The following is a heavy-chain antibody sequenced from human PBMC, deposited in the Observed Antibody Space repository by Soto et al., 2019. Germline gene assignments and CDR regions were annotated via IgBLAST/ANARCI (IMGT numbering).Heavy chain of an antibody. Sequence: ASVKVSCKASGGTFSSYAISWVRQAPGQGLEWMGGIIPIFGTANYAQKFQGRVTITADESTSTAYMELSSLRSEDTAVYYCAGGERYYDFWSGDYYYYYGMDVWGQGTTVTVSS. J-gene: IGHJ6*02. CDR3: AGGERYYDFWSGDYYYYYGMDV. CDR1: GGTFSSYA. D-gene: IGHD3-3*01. V-gene: IGHV1-69*13. CDR2: IIPIFGTA.